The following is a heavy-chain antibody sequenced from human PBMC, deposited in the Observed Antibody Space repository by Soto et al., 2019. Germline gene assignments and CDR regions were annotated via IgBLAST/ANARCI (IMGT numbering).Heavy chain of an antibody. Sequence: GGSRLSCQASGSNFDNYGMHWVRQAPGKGLEWVAVITYDGSFQYYADSVKGRFTISRDNSKNTLSLHLNTLKPEDTAVYHCAKDRVGGTFYTPLAFWGQGTLVTVS. D-gene: IGHD1-7*01. J-gene: IGHJ4*02. V-gene: IGHV3-30*18. CDR1: GSNFDNYG. CDR2: ITYDGSFQ. CDR3: AKDRVGGTFYTPLAF.